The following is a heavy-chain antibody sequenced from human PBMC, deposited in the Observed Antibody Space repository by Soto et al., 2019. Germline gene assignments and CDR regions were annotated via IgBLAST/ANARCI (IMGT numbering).Heavy chain of an antibody. V-gene: IGHV4-39*01. CDR3: ARLDYYDSSGIYRDDAFDI. CDR2: IYYSGST. Sequence: ASETLSLTCTVSGGSISSSSYYWGWIRQPPGKGLEWIGSIYYSGSTYYNPSLKSRVTISVDTSKNQFSLKLSSVTAADTAVYYCARLDYYDSSGIYRDDAFDIWGQGTQVTVSS. D-gene: IGHD3-22*01. J-gene: IGHJ3*02. CDR1: GGSISSSSYY.